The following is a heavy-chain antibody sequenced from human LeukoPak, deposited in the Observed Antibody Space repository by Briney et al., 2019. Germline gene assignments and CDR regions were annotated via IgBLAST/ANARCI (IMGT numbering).Heavy chain of an antibody. CDR2: IYYSGST. V-gene: IGHV4-39*01. CDR1: GGSISSSSYY. CDR3: ARHPLLNSSSWYRLRYWFDP. J-gene: IGHJ5*02. Sequence: PSETLSLTCTVSGGSISSSSYYWGWIRQPPGKGLEWIGSIYYSGSTYYNPSLKSRVTISVDTSKNQFSLKLSSVTAADTAVYYCARHPLLNSSSWYRLRYWFDPWGQGTLVTVSS. D-gene: IGHD6-13*01.